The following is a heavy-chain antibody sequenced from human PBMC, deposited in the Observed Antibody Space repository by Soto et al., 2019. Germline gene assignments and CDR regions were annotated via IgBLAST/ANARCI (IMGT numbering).Heavy chain of an antibody. D-gene: IGHD5-18*01. CDR2: IIPIFGTA. Sequence: QVQLVQSGAAVKKPGSSVKVSCKASGGTFSSYAISWVRQAPGQGLEWMGGIIPIFGTANYAQKFQGRVTITADESTSTAYLELSSLRSEDTAVYYCARPYSSRAEWYYYYGMDVWGQGTTVTVSS. V-gene: IGHV1-69*12. CDR3: ARPYSSRAEWYYYYGMDV. J-gene: IGHJ6*02. CDR1: GGTFSSYA.